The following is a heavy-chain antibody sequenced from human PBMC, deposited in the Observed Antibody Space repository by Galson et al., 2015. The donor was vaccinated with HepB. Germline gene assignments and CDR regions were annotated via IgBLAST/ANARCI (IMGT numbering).Heavy chain of an antibody. Sequence: TLSLTCTVSGGSISSSGYYWSWTRQHPGKGLEWIGYIYYTGSTYYNPSLKSRLDISVDTSKNQFSLKVRSVTAADTAVYYCARESATGGAFDIWGQGTMVTVSS. CDR1: GGSISSSGYY. CDR2: IYYTGST. D-gene: IGHD1-26*01. CDR3: ARESATGGAFDI. V-gene: IGHV4-31*03. J-gene: IGHJ3*02.